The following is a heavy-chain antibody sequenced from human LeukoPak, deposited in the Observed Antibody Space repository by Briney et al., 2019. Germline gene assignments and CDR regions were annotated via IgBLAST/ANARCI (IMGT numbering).Heavy chain of an antibody. J-gene: IGHJ4*02. CDR3: ARGSVVAANFDF. V-gene: IGHV3-11*01. Sequence: GGSLRLSCAASGFTFSDYYMSWIRQAPGKGLEWVSSITISGSSTYNADSVKGRFTISRDNAKNSLYLQMNGPRAEDTAVYYCARGSVVAANFDFWGQGTLVTVSS. D-gene: IGHD2-15*01. CDR2: ITISGSST. CDR1: GFTFSDYY.